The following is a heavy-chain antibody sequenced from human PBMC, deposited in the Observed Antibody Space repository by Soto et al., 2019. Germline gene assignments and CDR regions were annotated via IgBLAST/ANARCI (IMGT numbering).Heavy chain of an antibody. CDR2: IYHSGYT. Sequence: PSETRSLTGTVSGDSFSNDYYWTWSRPHPGKGREWIGYIYHSGYTYYSPSLASRLTLSVDTSKNPFSLKLSSVTAADTAVSSFAKQTLHGGGNCMQQPDAVDIWGQGTMVTVSS. J-gene: IGHJ3*02. CDR3: AKQTLHGGGNCMQQPDAVDI. CDR1: GDSFSNDYY. D-gene: IGHD2-21*01. V-gene: IGHV4-30-4*01.